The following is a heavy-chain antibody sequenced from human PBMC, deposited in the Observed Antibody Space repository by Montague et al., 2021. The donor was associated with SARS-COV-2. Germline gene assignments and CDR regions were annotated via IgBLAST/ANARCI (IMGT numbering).Heavy chain of an antibody. CDR3: ARESLHLTGYYNDYFDY. CDR1: GGSISSGSYY. V-gene: IGHV4-61*02. Sequence: TLSLTCTVSGGSISSGSYYWNWIRQPAGKGQEWIGRIYTSGSTNYNPSLKSRVTISVDTSKNQFSLKLSSVTAADTAVYYCARESLHLTGYYNDYFDYWGQGTLVTVSS. J-gene: IGHJ4*02. CDR2: IYTSGST. D-gene: IGHD3-9*01.